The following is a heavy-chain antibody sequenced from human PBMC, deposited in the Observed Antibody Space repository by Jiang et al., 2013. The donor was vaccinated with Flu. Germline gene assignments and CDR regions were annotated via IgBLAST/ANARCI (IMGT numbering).Heavy chain of an antibody. CDR3: ANDFSGSYHPQELDY. Sequence: GLVQPGGSLRLSCAASGFTFRTYGMHWVRQAPGKGLEWVSAISGSGGSTYYADSVKGRFTISRDNSKNTLYLQMNSLRAEDTAVYYCANDFSGSYHPQELDYWGQGTLVTVSS. D-gene: IGHD1-26*01. V-gene: IGHV3-23*01. CDR2: ISGSGGST. CDR1: GFTFRTYG. J-gene: IGHJ4*02.